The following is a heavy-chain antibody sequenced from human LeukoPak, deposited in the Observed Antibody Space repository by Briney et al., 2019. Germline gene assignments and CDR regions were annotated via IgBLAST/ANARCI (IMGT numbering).Heavy chain of an antibody. CDR3: ARELLWFGDEPALYDY. D-gene: IGHD3-10*01. Sequence: GGSLRLSCAASGFTFSSYAMHWVRQAPGKGLEWVAVISYDGSNKYYADSVKGRFTISRDNSKNTLYLQMNSLRAEDTAVYYCARELLWFGDEPALYDYWGQGTLVTVSS. J-gene: IGHJ4*02. V-gene: IGHV3-30-3*01. CDR2: ISYDGSNK. CDR1: GFTFSSYA.